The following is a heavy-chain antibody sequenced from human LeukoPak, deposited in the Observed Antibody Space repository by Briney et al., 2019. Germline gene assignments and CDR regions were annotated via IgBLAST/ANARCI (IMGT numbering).Heavy chain of an antibody. CDR3: ARAGTSYCSSGYYYHY. CDR1: GFTVSSNY. Sequence: GGSLRLSCAASGFTVSSNYMSWVRQAPGKGLEWVSVIYSGGSTYYADSVKGRFTISRDNSKNTLYLQMNSLRAEYTAVYYCARAGTSYCSSGYYYHYWGQGTLVSVSS. V-gene: IGHV3-53*01. J-gene: IGHJ4*02. D-gene: IGHD3-22*01. CDR2: IYSGGST.